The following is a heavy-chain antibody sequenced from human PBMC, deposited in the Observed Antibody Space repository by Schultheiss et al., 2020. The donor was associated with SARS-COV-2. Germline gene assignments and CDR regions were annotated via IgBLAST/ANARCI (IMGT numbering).Heavy chain of an antibody. V-gene: IGHV4-59*01. D-gene: IGHD2-2*01. J-gene: IGHJ6*03. CDR1: GGSISSYY. Sequence: GSLRLSCTVSGGSISSYYWSWIRQPPGKGLEWIGNIYYSGSTNYNPSLKSRVTISVDTSKNQFSLKLSSVTAADTAVYYCAKEVDCRSTSCYYYYYYYMDVWGKGTTVTVSS. CDR2: IYYSGST. CDR3: AKEVDCRSTSCYYYYYYYMDV.